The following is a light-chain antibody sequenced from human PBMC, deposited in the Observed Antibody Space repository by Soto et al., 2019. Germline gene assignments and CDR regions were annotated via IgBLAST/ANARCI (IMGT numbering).Light chain of an antibody. J-gene: IGKJ5*01. V-gene: IGKV3D-15*01. CDR1: QSVSGN. CDR2: YIS. CDR3: QQHNQWPIT. Sequence: EIVMTQSPATLSVSPGERATLSCRASQSVSGNLAWYQQKPGQAPRLLIYYISTRATGIPARFSGSGSGTEFTLTINSLQSEDSAVYYCQQHNQWPITFGQGTRLEIK.